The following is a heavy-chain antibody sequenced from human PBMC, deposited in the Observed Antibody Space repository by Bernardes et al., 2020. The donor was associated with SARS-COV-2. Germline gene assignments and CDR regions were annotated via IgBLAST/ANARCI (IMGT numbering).Heavy chain of an antibody. CDR1: GFTFSDYT. V-gene: IGHV3-21*01. D-gene: IGHD3-9*01. J-gene: IGHJ5*02. Sequence: GGSLRLSCAASGFTFSDYTMNWVRQAPGKGLEWVSSITSSSYISYADSVKGRFTVSRDNAKNSLYLQMNNLRAEDTAVYYCAKLFDIRGGSGLDPWGQGTLVTVSS. CDR3: AKLFDIRGGSGLDP. CDR2: ITSSSYI.